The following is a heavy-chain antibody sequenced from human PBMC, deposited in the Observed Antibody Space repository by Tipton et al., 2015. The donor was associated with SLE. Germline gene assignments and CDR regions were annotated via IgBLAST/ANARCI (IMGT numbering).Heavy chain of an antibody. J-gene: IGHJ4*02. CDR3: ARDFGDYVDY. V-gene: IGHV4-38-2*02. Sequence: TLSLTCDVSGYSITTGYFWCWIRQSPGRGLEWIGSIYHNGNTFYNASLKSRATMSADTSKNQFSLRLNSVTAADTAIYFCARDFGDYVDYWGQGTLVTVSS. CDR2: IYHNGNT. D-gene: IGHD3-10*01. CDR1: GYSITTGYF.